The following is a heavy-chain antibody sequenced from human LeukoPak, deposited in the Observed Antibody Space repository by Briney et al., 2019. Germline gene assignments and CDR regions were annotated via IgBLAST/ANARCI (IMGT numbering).Heavy chain of an antibody. CDR2: INPNSGGT. V-gene: IGHV1-2*02. CDR1: GYTFTGYY. J-gene: IGHJ6*03. D-gene: IGHD3-3*01. CDR3: ARRVPEYYDFWSGYRLYMDV. Sequence: ASVKVSCKASGYTFTGYYMHWVRHAPGQGLEWMGWINPNSGGTNYAQKFQGRVTMTRDTSISTAYMELSRLGSDDTAVYYCARRVPEYYDFWSGYRLYMDVWGKGTTVTVSS.